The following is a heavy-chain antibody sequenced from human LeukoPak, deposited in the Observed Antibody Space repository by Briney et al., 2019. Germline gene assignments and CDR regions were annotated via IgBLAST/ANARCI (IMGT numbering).Heavy chain of an antibody. CDR1: GDSVSSNSVA. CDR3: ARYMSSSKIFDY. Sequence: SQTLSLTCAISGDSVSSNSVAWNWIRQSPSRGLEWLGRTYYRSNWYNDYAISVKSRITINPDTSKNQFSLQLNSVTPEDTAVYFCARYMSSSKIFDYWGQGTLVTVPS. D-gene: IGHD6-6*01. V-gene: IGHV6-1*01. CDR2: TYYRSNWYN. J-gene: IGHJ4*02.